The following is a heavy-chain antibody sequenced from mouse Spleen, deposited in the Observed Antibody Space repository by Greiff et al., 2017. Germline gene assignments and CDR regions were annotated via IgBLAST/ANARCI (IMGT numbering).Heavy chain of an antibody. D-gene: IGHD3-1*01. V-gene: IGHV5-9-2*01. Sequence: EVKLVESGGGLVKPGGSLKLSCAASGFTFSSYGMSWVRQTPEKRLEWVATISGGGSYTYYPDSVKGRFTISRDNAKNNLYLQMSSLRSEDTALYYCARQGAARATWNYWGQGTTLTVSS. J-gene: IGHJ2*01. CDR2: ISGGGSYT. CDR3: ARQGAARATWNY. CDR1: GFTFSSYG.